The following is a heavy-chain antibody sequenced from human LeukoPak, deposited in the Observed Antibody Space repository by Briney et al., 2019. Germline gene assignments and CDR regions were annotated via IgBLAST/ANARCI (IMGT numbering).Heavy chain of an antibody. V-gene: IGHV1-2*02. J-gene: IGHJ4*02. CDR3: AISIQAAAIPAFCY. Sequence: ASVKVSCKAPGNTFAGHNIHWMRQAPGQGLELMGWINPDRGGTDYARQFQGRVTMTSDTSIRAAHMELSSLVSEDSAVYFCAISIQAAAIPAFCYWGQGTLVTVSS. CDR1: GNTFAGHN. D-gene: IGHD6-25*01. CDR2: INPDRGGT.